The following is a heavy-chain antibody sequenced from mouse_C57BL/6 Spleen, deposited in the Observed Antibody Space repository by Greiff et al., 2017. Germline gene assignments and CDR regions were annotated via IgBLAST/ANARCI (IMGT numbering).Heavy chain of an antibody. CDR1: GYSFTSYY. D-gene: IGHD2-2*01. CDR3: ARSWLDYAMDD. CDR2: IYPGSGNT. J-gene: IGHJ4*01. Sequence: VQLQQSGPELVKPGASVKISCKASGYSFTSYYIHWVKQRPGQGLEWIGWIYPGSGNTKYNEKFKGKATLTADTSSSTAYMQLSSLTSEDSAVYYCARSWLDYAMDDWGQGTSVTVSS. V-gene: IGHV1-66*01.